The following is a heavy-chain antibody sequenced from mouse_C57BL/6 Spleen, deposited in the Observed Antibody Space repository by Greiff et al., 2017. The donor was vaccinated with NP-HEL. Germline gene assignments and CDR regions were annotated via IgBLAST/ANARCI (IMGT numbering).Heavy chain of an antibody. CDR2: ISDGGSYT. CDR1: GFTFSSYA. V-gene: IGHV5-4*01. CDR3: ARDGTFDY. D-gene: IGHD4-1*01. J-gene: IGHJ2*01. Sequence: EVQVVESGGGLVKPGGSLKLSCAASGFTFSSYAMSWVRQTPEKRLEWVATISDGGSYTYYPDNVKGRFTISRDNAKNNLYLQMSHLKSEETAMYYSARDGTFDYWGQGTTLTVSS.